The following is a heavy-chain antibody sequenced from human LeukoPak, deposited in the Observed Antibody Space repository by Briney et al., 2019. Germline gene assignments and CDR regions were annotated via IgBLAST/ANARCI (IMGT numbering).Heavy chain of an antibody. CDR1: GGSISSYY. D-gene: IGHD4-11*01. Sequence: SETLSLTCTVSGGSISSYYWSWIRQPPGKGLEWIGYIYYSGSTNYNPSLKSRVTISVDTSKNQFSLKLNSATAADTAVYYRARGPTVRDMDVWGKGTTVTVSS. V-gene: IGHV4-59*01. J-gene: IGHJ6*03. CDR3: ARGPTVRDMDV. CDR2: IYYSGST.